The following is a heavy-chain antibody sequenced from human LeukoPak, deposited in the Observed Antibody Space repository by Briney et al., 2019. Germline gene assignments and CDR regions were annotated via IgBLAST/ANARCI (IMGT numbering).Heavy chain of an antibody. Sequence: ASVKVSCKASGGTFSSYAISWVRQAPGQGLEWMGRIIPILGIANYAQKFQGRVTITADKSTSTAYMELSSLRSEDTAVYYCARDRADIVATIYYFDYWGQGTLVTVSS. V-gene: IGHV1-69*04. CDR3: ARDRADIVATIYYFDY. J-gene: IGHJ4*02. CDR1: GGTFSSYA. D-gene: IGHD5-12*01. CDR2: IIPILGIA.